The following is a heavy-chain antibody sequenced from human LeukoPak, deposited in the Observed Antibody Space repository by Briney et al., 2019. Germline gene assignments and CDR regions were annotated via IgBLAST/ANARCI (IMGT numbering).Heavy chain of an antibody. Sequence: SETLSLTCTVSGGSISSYYWSWIRQPAGKGLEWIGRIYTSGSTNYNPSLKSRVTMSVDTSKNQFSLKLSSVTAADTAVYYCARDSAFRSSSDYMDVWGKGTTVTVSS. V-gene: IGHV4-4*07. D-gene: IGHD6-13*01. CDR1: GGSISSYY. CDR3: ARDSAFRSSSDYMDV. CDR2: IYTSGST. J-gene: IGHJ6*03.